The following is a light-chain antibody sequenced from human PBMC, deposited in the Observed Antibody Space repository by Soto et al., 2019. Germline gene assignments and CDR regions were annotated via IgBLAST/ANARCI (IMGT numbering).Light chain of an antibody. J-gene: IGKJ1*01. CDR3: QQYNNWPRT. V-gene: IGKV3-15*01. Sequence: EIMMTQSPATLSVSPGERATLSCRASQSVSSNLAWYQQKPGQAPRLLIYGASNRATGIPARFSGSGSGTEFTLTISSLQSEDFAVYYCQQYNNWPRTFGQGTKVDIK. CDR2: GAS. CDR1: QSVSSN.